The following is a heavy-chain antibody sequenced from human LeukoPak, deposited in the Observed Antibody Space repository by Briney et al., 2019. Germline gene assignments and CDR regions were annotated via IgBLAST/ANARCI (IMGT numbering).Heavy chain of an antibody. CDR3: ARDGLIRHTVTGSLGY. Sequence: ASVKVSCKASGYTFTGYYMHWVRQAPGQGLEWMGWINPNSGGTNYAQKFQGRVTMTRDTSISTAYMELSRLASDDTAVYYCARDGLIRHTVTGSLGYWGQGTLVTVSS. CDR1: GYTFTGYY. V-gene: IGHV1-2*02. J-gene: IGHJ4*02. CDR2: INPNSGGT. D-gene: IGHD4-17*01.